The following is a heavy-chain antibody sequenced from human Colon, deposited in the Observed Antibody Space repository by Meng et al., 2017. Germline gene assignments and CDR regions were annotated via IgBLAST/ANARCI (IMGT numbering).Heavy chain of an antibody. J-gene: IGHJ4*02. CDR2: IYHSGST. D-gene: IGHD6-13*01. V-gene: IGHV4-4*03. CDR3: ARNSAAGVDY. CDR1: GGSINRSNC. Sequence: LGGPGPRPVGHLGTPSLACAVSGGSINRSNCWRWVRQPPGKGLELSGEIYHSGSTNYNPSLKSRVTISVDKSKNQFSLKLSSVAAADTAVYYCARNSAAGVDYWGQGTLVTVSS.